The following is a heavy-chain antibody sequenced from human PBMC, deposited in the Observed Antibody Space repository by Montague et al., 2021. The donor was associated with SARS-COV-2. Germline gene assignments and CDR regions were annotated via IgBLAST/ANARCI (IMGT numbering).Heavy chain of an antibody. CDR1: GFPFSGHA. CDR2: TTYDSGTT. Sequence: SLRLSCAASGFPFSGHAMSWVRQAPGKGLEWVSTTTYDSGTTYYADSVKGRFTISRDNSKNTLYLQMNSLRVEDTAVYYCARATLYMDVWGEGTTVAVSS. V-gene: IGHV3-23*01. J-gene: IGHJ6*03. CDR3: ARATLYMDV.